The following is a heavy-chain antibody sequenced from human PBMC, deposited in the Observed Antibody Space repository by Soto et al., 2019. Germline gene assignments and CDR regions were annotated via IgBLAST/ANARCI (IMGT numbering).Heavy chain of an antibody. D-gene: IGHD1-20*01. CDR3: VGDGNNWNDFDY. CDR1: TFIFSTYW. CDR2: IKRDGSET. Sequence: EVQLVESGGGLVLPGGSLRLSCAAPTFIFSTYWMTWVGQAPGKGLEWVANIKRDGSETHYADSVKGRFTISRDNAKNSLYLHMNSLRVEDTAVYYCVGDGNNWNDFDYWGQGTLVTVSS. V-gene: IGHV3-7*01. J-gene: IGHJ4*02.